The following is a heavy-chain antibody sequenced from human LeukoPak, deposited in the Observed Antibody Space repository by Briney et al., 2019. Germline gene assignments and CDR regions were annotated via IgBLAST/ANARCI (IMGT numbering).Heavy chain of an antibody. CDR2: IKQDGSEK. V-gene: IGHV3-7*04. D-gene: IGHD6-13*01. CDR1: GFTFSSYW. CDR3: AMEQQQLYGMDV. J-gene: IGHJ6*02. Sequence: GGSLRLSCAGSGFTFSSYWMSWVRQAPGRGLEWVANIKQDGSEKYYVDSVKGRFTISRDNAKNSLYLQMNSLRAEDTAVYYCAMEQQQLYGMDVWGQGTTVTVSS.